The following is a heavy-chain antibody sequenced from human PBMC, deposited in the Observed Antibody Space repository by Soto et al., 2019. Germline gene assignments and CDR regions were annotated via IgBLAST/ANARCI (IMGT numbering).Heavy chain of an antibody. V-gene: IGHV4-30-2*01. CDR2: ISHSGNT. CDR3: ARTSYDILTGRLDAFDV. J-gene: IGHJ3*01. D-gene: IGHD3-9*01. Sequence: SETLSLTCAVSGGSISNGGYSWGWLRQPPGKGLEWIGFISHSGNTYYNPSLRSRVIISIDKSRNHFSLGLKSVTAADTAVYYCARTSYDILTGRLDAFDVWGQGTMVTVSS. CDR1: GGSISNGGYS.